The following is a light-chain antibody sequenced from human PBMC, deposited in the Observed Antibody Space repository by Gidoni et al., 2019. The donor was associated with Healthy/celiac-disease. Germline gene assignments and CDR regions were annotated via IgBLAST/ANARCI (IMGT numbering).Light chain of an antibody. CDR3: QQYGGSPFI. CDR2: GTS. Sequence: IVLTHSPGTLSLSPGERSTLSCRASQSLGSHYLAWYQQQPGQAPRLLIFGTSSRATGVPDRFRGSGSGADFTLIIHRLEPEDFALYYCQQYGGSPFIFGGGTKIE. V-gene: IGKV3-20*01. J-gene: IGKJ4*01. CDR1: QSLGSHY.